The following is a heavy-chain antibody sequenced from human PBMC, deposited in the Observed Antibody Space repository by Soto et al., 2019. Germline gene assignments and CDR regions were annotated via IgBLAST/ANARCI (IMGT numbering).Heavy chain of an antibody. Sequence: QVQLVESGGGVVQPGGSLRLSCAASGFTFSCCGMHWVRQAPGKGLEWVAVISHDGSNGYYADSVTGRFTISRDNSKNTLYLQMNSLRVEDTAVYYCAEVGFSGTYSSDYWGQGTLVTVSS. CDR1: GFTFSCCG. D-gene: IGHD1-26*01. CDR3: AEVGFSGTYSSDY. CDR2: ISHDGSNG. V-gene: IGHV3-30*18. J-gene: IGHJ4*02.